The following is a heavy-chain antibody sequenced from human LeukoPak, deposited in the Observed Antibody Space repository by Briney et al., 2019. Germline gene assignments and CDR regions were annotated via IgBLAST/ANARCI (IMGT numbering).Heavy chain of an antibody. CDR3: AKARNFDWLFGFDY. V-gene: IGHV3-23*01. CDR2: ISGSGGST. J-gene: IGHJ4*02. Sequence: GRSLRLSCAASGFTFSTYGMSWVRQAPGEGLEWVSAISGSGGSTYYADSVKGRFTISRDNSKNTLYLQMNSLRAEDTAVYYCAKARNFDWLFGFDYWGQGTLVTVSS. D-gene: IGHD3-9*01. CDR1: GFTFSTYG.